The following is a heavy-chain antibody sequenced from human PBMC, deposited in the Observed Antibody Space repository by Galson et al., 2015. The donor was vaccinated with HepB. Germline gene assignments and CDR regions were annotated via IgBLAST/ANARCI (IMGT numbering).Heavy chain of an antibody. CDR2: INPNSGGT. CDR3: ARVAVTNLYY. V-gene: IGHV1-2*06. CDR1: GYTFTGYY. J-gene: IGHJ4*02. Sequence: SVKVSCKASGYTFTGYYMHWVRQAPGQGLEWMGRINPNSGGTNYAQQFQGRVTLTTDTSISTTYLELSSLRSDDTAIYYCARVAVTNLYYWGQGTLVTVSS. D-gene: IGHD4-17*01.